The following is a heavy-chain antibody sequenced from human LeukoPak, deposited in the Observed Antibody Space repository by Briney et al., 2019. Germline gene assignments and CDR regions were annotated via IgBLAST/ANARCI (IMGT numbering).Heavy chain of an antibody. CDR2: IKQDGREK. Sequence: GGSLRLSCAGSGFTFSGYWMSWVRQAPGKGPEWVAIIKQDGREKHYVDSVKGRFTISRDNVKSSLYLQMNNLRAEDTAVYYCTRDEAAATNWGQGTLVTVSS. CDR1: GFTFSGYW. J-gene: IGHJ4*02. CDR3: TRDEAAATN. V-gene: IGHV3-7*01. D-gene: IGHD6-13*01.